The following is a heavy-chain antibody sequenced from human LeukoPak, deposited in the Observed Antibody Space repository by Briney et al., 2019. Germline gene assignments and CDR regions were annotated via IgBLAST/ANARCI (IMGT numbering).Heavy chain of an antibody. D-gene: IGHD2-2*01. Sequence: ASWKVSCKASGYTFSSYAISWVRQAPGQGLEWMGGIIPILGTANYAQKFQGRVTITTDESTSTAYMELSSLRSEDTAVYYCASGNVVVPSPPKEDYYYYYYMDVWGKGTTVTVSS. V-gene: IGHV1-69*05. CDR2: IIPILGTA. CDR3: ASGNVVVPSPPKEDYYYYYYMDV. CDR1: GYTFSSYA. J-gene: IGHJ6*03.